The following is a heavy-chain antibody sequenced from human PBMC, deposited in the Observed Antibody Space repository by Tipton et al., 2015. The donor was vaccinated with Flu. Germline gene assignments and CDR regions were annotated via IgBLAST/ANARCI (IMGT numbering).Heavy chain of an antibody. Sequence: TLSLTCAVYGGSFSGYYWSWIRQPPGKGLEWIGEINHSGSTNYNPSLKSRVTISVDTSKNQFSLKLSSVTAADTAVYYCARGQLRFLEWPAWVGGMDVWGQGTTVTVSS. CDR2: INHSGST. J-gene: IGHJ6*02. V-gene: IGHV4-34*01. D-gene: IGHD3-3*01. CDR3: ARGQLRFLEWPAWVGGMDV. CDR1: GGSFSGYY.